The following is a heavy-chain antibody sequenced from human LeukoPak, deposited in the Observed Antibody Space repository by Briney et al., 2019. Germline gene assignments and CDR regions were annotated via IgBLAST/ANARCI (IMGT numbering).Heavy chain of an antibody. CDR1: GFTFSSYW. Sequence: GGSLRLSCAASGFTFSSYWMSWVRQAPGKGLEWVANIKQDGSEKYYVDSVKGRFTISRDNAKNSLYLQMNSLRAEDTAVYYCAKDEMDCSGGSCYFSDYYGMDVWGQGTTVTVSS. CDR3: AKDEMDCSGGSCYFSDYYGMDV. CDR2: IKQDGSEK. D-gene: IGHD2-15*01. J-gene: IGHJ6*02. V-gene: IGHV3-7*01.